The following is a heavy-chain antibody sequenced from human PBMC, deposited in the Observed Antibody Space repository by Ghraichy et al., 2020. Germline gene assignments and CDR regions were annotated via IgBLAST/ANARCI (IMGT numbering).Heavy chain of an antibody. CDR1: GGSISSSSYY. J-gene: IGHJ5*02. CDR3: AGEGFGELSSFDP. CDR2: IYYSVTT. D-gene: IGHD3-10*01. Sequence: SETLSLTCTVSGGSISSSSYYWGWICPTPGKGMEWIGSIYYSVTTYYNPYLKSRLTISVDTSKNQFSLKLSSVTAADTALYYCAGEGFGELSSFDPWGQGTLVTVSS. V-gene: IGHV4-39*01.